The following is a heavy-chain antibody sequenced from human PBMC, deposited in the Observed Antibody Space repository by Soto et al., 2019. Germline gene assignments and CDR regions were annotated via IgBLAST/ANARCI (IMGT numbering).Heavy chain of an antibody. CDR2: IYYSGST. Sequence: SETLSLTCPVSGGSISSGYYYWSWIRQPPGKGLEWIGYIYYSGSTYYNPSLKSRVTISVDTSKNQFSLKLSSVTAADTAVYYCASSGWWYFDYWGQGTLVTVS. CDR3: ASSGWWYFDY. J-gene: IGHJ4*02. CDR1: GGSISSGYYY. D-gene: IGHD6-19*01. V-gene: IGHV4-30-4*01.